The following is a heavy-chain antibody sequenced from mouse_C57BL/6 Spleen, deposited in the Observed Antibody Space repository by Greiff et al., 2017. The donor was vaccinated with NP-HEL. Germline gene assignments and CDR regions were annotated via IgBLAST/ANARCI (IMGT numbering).Heavy chain of an antibody. Sequence: EVKLVESGGGLVKPGGSLKLSCAASGFTFSDYGMHWVRQAPEKGLEWVAYISRGSSTIYYADTVKGRFTISRDNAKNTLFLQMTRLRSEDAAMYYCARGDYDDWFAYWGQGTLVTVSA. D-gene: IGHD2-4*01. CDR2: ISRGSSTI. CDR1: GFTFSDYG. CDR3: ARGDYDDWFAY. V-gene: IGHV5-17*01. J-gene: IGHJ3*01.